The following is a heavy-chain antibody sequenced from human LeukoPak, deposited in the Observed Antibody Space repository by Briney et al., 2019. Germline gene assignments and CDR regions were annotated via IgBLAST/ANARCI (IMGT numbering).Heavy chain of an antibody. CDR1: GFRFTESW. J-gene: IGHJ6*03. Sequence: KPGESLKISCKGSGFRFTESWIAWVRQVPGQGLEWLGVIYPGDSDTRYSPSFQGQVTISADKSSGTAYLQWSSLKASDTAMYYCARHSNPPSYDILTGLLHYYYMDVWGKGTTVTVSS. D-gene: IGHD3-9*01. CDR3: ARHSNPPSYDILTGLLHYYYMDV. CDR2: IYPGDSDT. V-gene: IGHV5-51*01.